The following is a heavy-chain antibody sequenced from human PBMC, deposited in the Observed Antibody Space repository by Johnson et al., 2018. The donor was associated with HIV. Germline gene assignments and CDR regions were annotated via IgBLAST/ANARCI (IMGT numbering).Heavy chain of an antibody. Sequence: QVQLVESGGGVVQPGGSLRLSCAASGFTFSSYSMHWVRQAPGKGLEWVAVISYDGSNKYYEDSVEGRFTISRDNSKNTLYLQMNSLRAEDTAVYYCARDGDSYSGYHTDAFDIWGQGTMVTVSS. V-gene: IGHV3-30*04. D-gene: IGHD3-22*01. CDR1: GFTFSSYS. CDR2: ISYDGSNK. CDR3: ARDGDSYSGYHTDAFDI. J-gene: IGHJ3*02.